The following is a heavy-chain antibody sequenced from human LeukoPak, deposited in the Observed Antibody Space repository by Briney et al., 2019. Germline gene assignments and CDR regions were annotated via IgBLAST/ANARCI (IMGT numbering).Heavy chain of an antibody. CDR1: GFTCSSYG. CDR2: ISSSSLST. J-gene: IGHJ4*02. D-gene: IGHD5-18*01. V-gene: IGHV3-48*01. Sequence: PGGSLRLSCAVSGFTCSSYGMHWVRQAPGKGLEWISYISSSSLSTYYAESVKGRSTISRDNARNSLYLHMNSLRAEDTAMYYCARDSSPTQLWFRGTFDYWGLGVLVTVSS. CDR3: ARDSSPTQLWFRGTFDY.